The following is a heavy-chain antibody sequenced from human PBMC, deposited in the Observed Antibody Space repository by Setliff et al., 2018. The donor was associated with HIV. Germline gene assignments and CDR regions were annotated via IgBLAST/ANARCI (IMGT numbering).Heavy chain of an antibody. D-gene: IGHD2-2*01. CDR3: ARAVVAYHN. CDR1: GGSFSGYH. J-gene: IGHJ4*02. Sequence: SETLSLTCAVYGGSFSGYHWSWIRQSPGKGLEWIGEINHSGTTNYNPSLKSRVTISVDTSKNQFSLKLSSVTAADTAVYYCARAVVAYHNRGQGTLVTVSS. V-gene: IGHV4-34*01. CDR2: INHSGTT.